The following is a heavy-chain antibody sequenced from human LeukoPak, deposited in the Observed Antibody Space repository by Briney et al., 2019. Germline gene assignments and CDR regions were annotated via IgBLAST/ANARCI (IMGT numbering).Heavy chain of an antibody. V-gene: IGHV4-34*01. CDR3: ARAPSTYYDFWSGLRYFDY. D-gene: IGHD3-3*01. CDR1: GGSFSGYY. Sequence: SETLSLTCAVYGGSFSGYYWSWIRQPPGKGLEWIGEINRSGSTNCNPSLKSRVTISVDTSKNQFSLKLSSVTAADTAVYYCARAPSTYYDFWSGLRYFDYWGQGTLVTVSS. CDR2: INRSGST. J-gene: IGHJ4*02.